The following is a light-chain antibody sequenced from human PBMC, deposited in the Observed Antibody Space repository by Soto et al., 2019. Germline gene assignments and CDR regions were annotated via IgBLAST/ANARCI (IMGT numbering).Light chain of an antibody. Sequence: DIQMTQSPSTLSASIGDRVTITCRASENINRYLAWYQQKPGKAPKLLIYTSSSLESGVPSRFSGSGSGTEFTLTIRSLQSDDFEIYHCQQYNNYPWTFGQGTKVDIK. CDR2: TSS. CDR3: QQYNNYPWT. V-gene: IGKV1-5*03. CDR1: ENINRY. J-gene: IGKJ1*01.